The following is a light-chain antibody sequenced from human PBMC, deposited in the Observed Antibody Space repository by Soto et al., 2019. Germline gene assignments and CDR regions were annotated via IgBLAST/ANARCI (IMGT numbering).Light chain of an antibody. CDR3: CSYAGSSTWV. CDR1: SSDVGSYNL. J-gene: IGLJ3*02. V-gene: IGLV2-23*01. CDR2: EAN. Sequence: ALTQPASVSGSPGQSITISCTGTSSDVGSYNLVSWYQHHPGKAPKLMIYEANKRPSGVSNRFSGSKSGNTASLTISGLQAEDEASYYCCSYAGSSTWVFGGGTQLTVL.